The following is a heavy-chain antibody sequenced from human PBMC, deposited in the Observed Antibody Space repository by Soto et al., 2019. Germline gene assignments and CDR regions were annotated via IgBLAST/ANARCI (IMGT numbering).Heavy chain of an antibody. CDR2: ISNSGST. D-gene: IGHD3-22*01. CDR1: GGSISSGDYY. J-gene: IGHJ5*02. Sequence: PSETLSLTCSVSGGSISSGDYYWEWIRQPPGKGLEWIGYISNSGSTYYSPSLNSRITMSLDTSKNEFSLRLYSVTAADTAVYYCVRGDTSGYYSWFDPWGQGSLVTVSS. V-gene: IGHV4-30-4*01. CDR3: VRGDTSGYYSWFDP.